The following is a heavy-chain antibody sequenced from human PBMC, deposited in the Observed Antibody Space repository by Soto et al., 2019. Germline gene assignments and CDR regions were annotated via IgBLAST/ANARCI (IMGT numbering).Heavy chain of an antibody. CDR2: IIPIFGTP. Sequence: QVQLVQSGAEVKKPGSSVKVSCKASGVTFSRQDMRWVRQAPGQGLEWMGGIIPIFGTPQYAEKFQDRVTITADESTSTAYMELSSLTSEVTAVYYWATSEGRDGSSFDYWGQGTLVTVSS. CDR1: GVTFSRQD. V-gene: IGHV1-69*01. D-gene: IGHD2-15*01. CDR3: ATSEGRDGSSFDY. J-gene: IGHJ4*02.